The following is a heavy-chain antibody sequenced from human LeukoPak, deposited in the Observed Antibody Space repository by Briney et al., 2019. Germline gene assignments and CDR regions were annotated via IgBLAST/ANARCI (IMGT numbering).Heavy chain of an antibody. CDR3: AKEVGRYCSSTSCYTPYYFDY. J-gene: IGHJ4*02. V-gene: IGHV3-23*01. CDR2: ISGSGGST. CDR1: GFTFSSYA. D-gene: IGHD2-2*02. Sequence: GGSLRLSCAASGFTFSSYAMSWVRQAPGKGLEWVSAISGSGGSTYYADSVKGRFTISRDNSKNTLYLQMNSLRAEDTAVYYCAKEVGRYCSSTSCYTPYYFDYWGQGTLVTVSS.